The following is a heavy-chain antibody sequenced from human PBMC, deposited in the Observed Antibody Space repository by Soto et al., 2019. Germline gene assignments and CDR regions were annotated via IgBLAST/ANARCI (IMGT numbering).Heavy chain of an antibody. V-gene: IGHV4-4*02. D-gene: IGHD4-17*01. J-gene: IGHJ5*02. CDR3: ARFDYGYNWFDP. CDR1: GGSISSSNW. Sequence: QVQLQESGPGLVKPSGTLSLTCAVSGGSISSSNWWSWVRQPPGKGLEWIGEIYHSGSTNYNPSRESRVTISVDKSKNQFSLKLSSVTAADTAVYYCARFDYGYNWFDPWGQGTLVTVSS. CDR2: IYHSGST.